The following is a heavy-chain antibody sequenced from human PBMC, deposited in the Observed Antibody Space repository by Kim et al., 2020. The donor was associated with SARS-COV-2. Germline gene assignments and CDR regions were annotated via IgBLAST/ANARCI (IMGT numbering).Heavy chain of an antibody. CDR2: ISYDGSNK. D-gene: IGHD6-19*01. CDR1: GFTFSSYG. V-gene: IGHV3-30*03. Sequence: GGSLRLSCAASGFTFSSYGMHWVRQAPGKGLEWVAVISYDGSNKYYADSVKGRFTISRDNSKNTLYLQMNSLRAEDTAVYYCATGYSSVYWGQGTLVTVSS. CDR3: ATGYSSVY. J-gene: IGHJ4*02.